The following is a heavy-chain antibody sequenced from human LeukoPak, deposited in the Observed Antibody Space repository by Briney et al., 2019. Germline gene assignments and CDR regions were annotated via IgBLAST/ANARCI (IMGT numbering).Heavy chain of an antibody. D-gene: IGHD1-7*01. CDR1: GYTFTSYG. J-gene: IGHJ4*02. CDR2: ISASNGNT. Sequence: ASVKVSCKASGYTFTSYGISWVRQAPGQGLEWMGWISASNGNTNYAQKFRDRVTMSTDTSTGTAYLEARSLTSDDTAVYYCARDHSNWNYAPDFWGQGTLVIVSS. V-gene: IGHV1-18*01. CDR3: ARDHSNWNYAPDF.